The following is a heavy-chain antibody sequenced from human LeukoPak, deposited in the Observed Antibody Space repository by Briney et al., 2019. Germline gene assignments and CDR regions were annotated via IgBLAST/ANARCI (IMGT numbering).Heavy chain of an antibody. CDR3: ARDDDISSWYGNWFDP. V-gene: IGHV6-1*01. J-gene: IGHJ5*02. CDR2: TYYRSKWYN. D-gene: IGHD6-13*01. CDR1: GDSVSSNSAA. Sequence: SQTLSLTCAISGDSVSSNSAAWNWIRQSPSRGLEWLGRTYYRSKWYNDYAVSVKSRITINPDTSKNQFSLQLHSVTPEDTAVYYCARDDDISSWYGNWFDPWGQGTLVTVSS.